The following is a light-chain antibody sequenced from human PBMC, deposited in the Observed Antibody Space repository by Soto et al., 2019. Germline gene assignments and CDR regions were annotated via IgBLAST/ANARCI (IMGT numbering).Light chain of an antibody. Sequence: EIVMTQCPVTLSVSPGERATLSCRASQSISSNLAWYQRKPGQAPRLLIFGASTRATDVPARFSGSGSGTEFTLTISSLQSEDFAVYYCLQHNNWPRTFGQGTKVDIK. CDR3: LQHNNWPRT. J-gene: IGKJ1*01. CDR2: GAS. V-gene: IGKV3-15*01. CDR1: QSISSN.